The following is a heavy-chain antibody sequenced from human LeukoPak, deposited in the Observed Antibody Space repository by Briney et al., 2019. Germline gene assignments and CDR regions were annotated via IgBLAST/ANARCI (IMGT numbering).Heavy chain of an antibody. CDR1: GGSISSSNW. CDR2: IYHGGST. D-gene: IGHD2-2*01. J-gene: IGHJ3*02. CDR3: ARDTHASTKAFDI. V-gene: IGHV4-4*02. Sequence: PSETLSLTCAVSGGSISSSNWWSWVRQPPGKGLEWIGEIYHGGSTNYNPSLKSRVTISVDKSKNQFSLKLSSVTAADTAVYYCARDTHASTKAFDIWGQGTMVTVSS.